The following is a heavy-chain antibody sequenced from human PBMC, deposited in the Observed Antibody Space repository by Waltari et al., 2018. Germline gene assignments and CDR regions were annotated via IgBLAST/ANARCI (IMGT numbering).Heavy chain of an antibody. Sequence: QVQLVQSGAEVKKPGSSVKVSCKASGGTFSSYAISWVRQAPGQGLEWMGRIIPILGIANYAKKFQGRVTITADKSTSTAYMELSSLRSEDTAVYYCARLAAAGSDYWGQGTLVTVSS. CDR1: GGTFSSYA. CDR2: IIPILGIA. V-gene: IGHV1-69*04. D-gene: IGHD6-13*01. CDR3: ARLAAAGSDY. J-gene: IGHJ4*02.